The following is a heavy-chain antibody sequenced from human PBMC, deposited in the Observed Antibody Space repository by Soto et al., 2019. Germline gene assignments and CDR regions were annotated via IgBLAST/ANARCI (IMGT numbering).Heavy chain of an antibody. Sequence: QVQLVQSGAEVKKPGSSVKVSCKASGGTFSSYSINWVRQAPGQGLEWMGEIIPIFGTANYAQKFQGRVTIAAGESTSTPSMELSSLRSDDQAVYYCARDGGRHSGGIDYWGQGTLVTVSS. J-gene: IGHJ4*02. CDR3: ARDGGRHSGGIDY. V-gene: IGHV1-69*01. D-gene: IGHD1-26*01. CDR1: GGTFSSYS. CDR2: IIPIFGTA.